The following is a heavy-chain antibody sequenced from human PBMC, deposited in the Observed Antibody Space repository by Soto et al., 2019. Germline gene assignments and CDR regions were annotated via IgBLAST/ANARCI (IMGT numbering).Heavy chain of an antibody. V-gene: IGHV1-2*04. CDR1: GYTFTGYY. J-gene: IGHJ5*02. CDR3: ARVNQAYGSTTFDP. Sequence: ASVKVSCKASGYTFTGYYMHWVRQAPGQGLEWMGWINPNSGGTNYAQKFQGWVTMTRDTSISTVYMELSRLRSDDTAVYYCARVNQAYGSTTFDPWGQGTLVTVSS. D-gene: IGHD3-10*01. CDR2: INPNSGGT.